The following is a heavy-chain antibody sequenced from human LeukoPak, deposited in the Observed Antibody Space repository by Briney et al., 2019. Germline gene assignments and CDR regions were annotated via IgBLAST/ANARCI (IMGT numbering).Heavy chain of an antibody. V-gene: IGHV3-30-3*01. D-gene: IGHD5-24*01. CDR1: RFTLSRHA. Sequence: GGSLRLSCAASRFTLSRHAMHWVRQAPGKGLEWVTLLSYDGSNKYYADSVKGRFTISRDNSKNTLYLQMNSLRAEDTAVYYCTRDGQFYAMDVWGQGTTVTVSS. J-gene: IGHJ6*02. CDR3: TRDGQFYAMDV. CDR2: LSYDGSNK.